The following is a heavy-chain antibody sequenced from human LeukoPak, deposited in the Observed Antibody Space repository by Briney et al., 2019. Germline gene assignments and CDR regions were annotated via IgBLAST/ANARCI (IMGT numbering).Heavy chain of an antibody. Sequence: ASVKVSCKASGYTFNSSYMHWVRQAPGQGLEWMGIINPSDGSTRYAQKFQGRVTMTKDTSTNTVYMHLSSLSSDDTAVYYCARDNVIRVPAAVVYYYYYYMDVWGKGTTVTVSS. V-gene: IGHV1-46*02. CDR3: ARDNVIRVPAAVVYYYYYYMDV. J-gene: IGHJ6*03. D-gene: IGHD2-2*01. CDR1: GYTFNSSY. CDR2: INPSDGST.